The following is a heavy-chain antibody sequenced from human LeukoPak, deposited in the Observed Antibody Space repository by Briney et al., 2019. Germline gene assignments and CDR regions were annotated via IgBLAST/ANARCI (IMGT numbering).Heavy chain of an antibody. CDR2: IYHSGST. CDR3: ARTTVITPEYYFDY. D-gene: IGHD4-17*01. CDR1: GGSISSGGYS. Sequence: SQTLSLTCAVSGGSISSGGYSWSWIRQPPGKGLEWIGYIYHSGSTYYNPSLKSRVTISVDRSKNQFSLKLSSVTAADTAVYYCARTTVITPEYYFDYWGQGTLVTVSS. J-gene: IGHJ4*02. V-gene: IGHV4-30-2*01.